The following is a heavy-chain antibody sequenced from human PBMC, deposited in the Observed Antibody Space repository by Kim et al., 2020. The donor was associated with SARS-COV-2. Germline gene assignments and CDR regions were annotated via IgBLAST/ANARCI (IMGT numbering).Heavy chain of an antibody. CDR2: INHSGST. CDR1: GGSFSGYY. CDR3: ARVIRGLYYFDY. D-gene: IGHD3-10*01. J-gene: IGHJ4*02. V-gene: IGHV4-34*01. Sequence: SETLSLTCAVYGGSFSGYYWSWIRQPPGKGLGWIGEINHSGSTNYNPALKSRVTISVDTSKNQFSLKLSSVTAADTAVYYCARVIRGLYYFDYWGQGTLVTVSS.